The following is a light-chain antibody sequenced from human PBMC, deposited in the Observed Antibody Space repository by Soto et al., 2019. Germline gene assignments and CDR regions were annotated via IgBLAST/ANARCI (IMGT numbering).Light chain of an antibody. CDR3: QSYDSSLSGSYV. CDR1: SSNIGAGYD. CDR2: GNS. J-gene: IGLJ1*01. V-gene: IGLV1-40*01. Sequence: QSVLTQPPSVSGAPGQRVAIAGTGSSSNIGAGYDVHWYQQLPGTAPKLLIYGNSNRPSGVPDRLSGSKSGTSASLAITGLQAEDEADYYCQSYDSSLSGSYVFGTGTKVTVL.